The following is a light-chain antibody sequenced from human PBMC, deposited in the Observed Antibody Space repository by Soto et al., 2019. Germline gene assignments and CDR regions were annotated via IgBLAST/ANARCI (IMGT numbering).Light chain of an antibody. Sequence: QSALTQPASVSXSPGQSITISCTGTSSDVGGYNYVSWYQQQPGKAPKLMIYEVSNRPSGVSNRFSGSKSGNTASLTISGLQAEDEADYYCNSYTSISTLDVFGTGTKLTVL. V-gene: IGLV2-14*01. CDR3: NSYTSISTLDV. J-gene: IGLJ1*01. CDR1: SSDVGGYNY. CDR2: EVS.